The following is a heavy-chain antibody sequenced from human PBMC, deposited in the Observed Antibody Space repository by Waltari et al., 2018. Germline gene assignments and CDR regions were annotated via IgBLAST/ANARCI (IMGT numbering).Heavy chain of an antibody. J-gene: IGHJ6*02. V-gene: IGHV1-69*01. D-gene: IGHD4-4*01. CDR2: IIPSCGTA. CDR1: GGTFSSYA. Sequence: QVQLVQSGAEVKKPGSSVKVSCKASGGTFSSYAISWVRQAPGQGLEWMGGIIPSCGTASYAQKFQGRGTITADESTSTAYMELSSLRSEDTAVYYCARRLTTIPRYGTDVWGQGTTVTVSS. CDR3: ARRLTTIPRYGTDV.